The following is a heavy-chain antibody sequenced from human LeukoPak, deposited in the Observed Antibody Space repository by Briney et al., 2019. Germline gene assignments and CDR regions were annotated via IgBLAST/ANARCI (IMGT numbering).Heavy chain of an antibody. CDR2: ISRSSSTI. D-gene: IGHD3-16*02. J-gene: IGHJ4*02. V-gene: IGHV3-48*04. CDR3: ARADDYVGGSYRYGPFDY. CDR1: GFPFTGYS. Sequence: PGGSLRLSCAASGFPFTGYSMNWVRQAPGKGLEWVSYISRSSSTIYYADSVKGRFTISRDTAKNSLYLQMNSLRAEATALYYSARADDYVGGSYRYGPFDYWGQGTLVTVAS.